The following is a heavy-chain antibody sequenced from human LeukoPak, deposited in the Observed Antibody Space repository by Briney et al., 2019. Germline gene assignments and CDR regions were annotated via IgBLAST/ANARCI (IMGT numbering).Heavy chain of an antibody. CDR2: ISYSGSTI. CDR3: AKEFYSGSYSVDY. D-gene: IGHD1-26*01. V-gene: IGHV3-48*03. J-gene: IGHJ4*02. CDR1: GFTFSSFE. Sequence: GGSLRLSCAASGFTFSSFEMNWVRQAPGKGLEWVSYISYSGSTIYYADSVKGRFTISRDNSKNTLYLQMNSLRAADTAVYYCAKEFYSGSYSVDYWGQGTLVTVSS.